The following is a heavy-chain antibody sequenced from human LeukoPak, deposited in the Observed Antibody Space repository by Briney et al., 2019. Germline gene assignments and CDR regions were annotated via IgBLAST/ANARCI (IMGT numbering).Heavy chain of an antibody. J-gene: IGHJ3*02. D-gene: IGHD1-26*01. Sequence: SETLSLTCAVYGGSFSGYYWSWIRQPPGKGLEWIGEINHSGSTNYNPSLKSRVTISVDTSKNQFSLKLSSVTAADTAVYCCVRRFSGPRVVGATTLKAFDIWGQGTMVTVSS. CDR1: GGSFSGYY. CDR3: VRRFSGPRVVGATTLKAFDI. CDR2: INHSGST. V-gene: IGHV4-34*01.